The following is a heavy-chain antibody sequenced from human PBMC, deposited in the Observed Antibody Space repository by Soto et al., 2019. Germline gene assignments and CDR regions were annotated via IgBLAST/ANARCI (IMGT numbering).Heavy chain of an antibody. J-gene: IGHJ4*02. CDR1: GYTFTSYG. CDR2: ISAYNGNT. V-gene: IGHV1-18*01. D-gene: IGHD3-3*01. Sequence: ASVKVSCKASGYTFTSYGISWVRQAPGQGLEWMGWISAYNGNTNYAQKLQGRVTMTTDTSTSTAYMELWSLRSDDTAVYYCARTQTYYDFWSGYWPFDYWGQGTLVTVSS. CDR3: ARTQTYYDFWSGYWPFDY.